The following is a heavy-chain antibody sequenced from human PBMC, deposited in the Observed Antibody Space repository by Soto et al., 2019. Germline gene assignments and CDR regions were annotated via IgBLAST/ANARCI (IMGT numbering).Heavy chain of an antibody. D-gene: IGHD1-26*01. CDR1: GFTFSDYF. CDR2: ISSTSSSI. CDR3: AREWEPDAFDI. V-gene: IGHV3-11*04. Sequence: PVGSLRLSCAASGFTFSDYFMSWIRQAPGKGLEWVSYISSTSSSIYYADSVKGRFTISRDNAKNSLYLQMNSLRAEDTAVYYCAREWEPDAFDIWAKGQWSPSPQ. J-gene: IGHJ3*02.